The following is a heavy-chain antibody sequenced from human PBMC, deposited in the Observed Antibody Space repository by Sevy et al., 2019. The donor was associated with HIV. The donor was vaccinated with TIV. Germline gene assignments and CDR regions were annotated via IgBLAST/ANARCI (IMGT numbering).Heavy chain of an antibody. V-gene: IGHV3-30*04. CDR2: ISYEVSNE. D-gene: IGHD3-16*01. Sequence: GGSLRLSCAASTFTFGHYAMHWVRQAPGKGLQWVAGISYEVSNEYYTNPVKGRFTISRDNSKNTLNLEMNNLRVEDTALYYCARDWGTPPTAILYYFDFWGQGIPVTVSS. J-gene: IGHJ4*02. CDR1: TFTFGHYA. CDR3: ARDWGTPPTAILYYFDF.